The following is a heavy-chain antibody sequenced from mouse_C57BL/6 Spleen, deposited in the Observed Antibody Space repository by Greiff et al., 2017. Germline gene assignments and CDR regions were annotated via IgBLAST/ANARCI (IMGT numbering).Heavy chain of an antibody. CDR3: ARGLRRYYAMDY. Sequence: VQLQQSGPGLVKPSQSLSLTCSVTGYSITSGYYWNWIRQFPGNKLEWMGYISYDGSNNYNPSLKNRISITRDTSKNQFFLKLNSVTTEDTATYYCARGLRRYYAMDYWGQGTSVTVSS. CDR1: GYSITSGYY. D-gene: IGHD2-4*01. V-gene: IGHV3-6*01. J-gene: IGHJ4*01. CDR2: ISYDGSN.